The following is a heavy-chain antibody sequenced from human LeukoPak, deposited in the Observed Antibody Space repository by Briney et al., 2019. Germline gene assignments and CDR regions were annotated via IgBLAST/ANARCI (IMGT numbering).Heavy chain of an antibody. CDR3: ASVPYYYDSSGYELSY. Sequence: PSETLSLTCTVSGGSISSYYWSWIRQPPGKGLEWIGYIYYSGGTNYNPSLKSRVTISVDTSKNQFSLKLSSVTAADTAVYYCASVPYYYDSSGYELSYWGQGTLVTVSS. D-gene: IGHD3-22*01. J-gene: IGHJ4*02. CDR1: GGSISSYY. CDR2: IYYSGGT. V-gene: IGHV4-59*08.